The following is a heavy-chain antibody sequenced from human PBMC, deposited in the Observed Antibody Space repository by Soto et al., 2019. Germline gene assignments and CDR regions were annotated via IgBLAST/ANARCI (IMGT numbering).Heavy chain of an antibody. CDR3: ARRGSGSYYDY. CDR2: ISGSGGST. Sequence: EVQLLESGGGLVQPGGSLRLSYAASGFTFSSYAMRWVRQAPVKGLEWVSAISGSGGSTYYADSVKGRFTISRDNSKNTLYLQMNSLRAEDTAVYYWARRGSGSYYDYWGQGTLVTVSS. D-gene: IGHD1-26*01. CDR1: GFTFSSYA. J-gene: IGHJ4*02. V-gene: IGHV3-23*01.